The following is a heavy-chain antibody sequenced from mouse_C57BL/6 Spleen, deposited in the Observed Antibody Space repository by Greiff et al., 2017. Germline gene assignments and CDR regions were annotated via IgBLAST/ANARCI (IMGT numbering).Heavy chain of an antibody. CDR1: GYTFTDYN. V-gene: IGHV1-22*01. CDR2: INPNNGGT. D-gene: IGHD1-1*01. CDR3: ARDYGSNFDY. Sequence: VQLKESGPELVKPGASVKMSCKASGYTFTDYNMHWVKQSHGKSLEWIGYINPNNGGTSYNQKFKGKATLTVNKSSSTAYMELRSLTSEDSAVYYCARDYGSNFDYWGQGTTLTVSS. J-gene: IGHJ2*01.